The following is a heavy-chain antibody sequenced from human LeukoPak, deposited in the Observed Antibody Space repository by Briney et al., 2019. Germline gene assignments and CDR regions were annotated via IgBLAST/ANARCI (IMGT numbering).Heavy chain of an antibody. V-gene: IGHV3-30*04. CDR2: ISHDGSNK. CDR1: GFTFSSYA. CDR3: ARVMATISQDYFDF. D-gene: IGHD5-24*01. Sequence: GGSLRLSCAASGFTFSSYAMHWVRQAPGKGLGWVAVISHDGSNKYYADSVKGRFTISRDNSKNTLFLQMNSLRAEDTAVYYCARVMATISQDYFDFWGQGTLVTVSS. J-gene: IGHJ4*02.